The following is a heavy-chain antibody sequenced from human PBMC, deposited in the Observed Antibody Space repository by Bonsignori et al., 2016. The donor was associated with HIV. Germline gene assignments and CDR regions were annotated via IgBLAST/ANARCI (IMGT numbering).Heavy chain of an antibody. D-gene: IGHD3-10*01. V-gene: IGHV1-2*02. J-gene: IGHJ4*02. CDR2: INPNSGGT. Sequence: WVRQAPGQGLEWMGWINPNSGGTNYAQKFQGRVTMTRDTSISTAYMELSRLRSDDTAVYYCAREVMVRGAPIDYWGQGTLVTVSS. CDR3: AREVMVRGAPIDY.